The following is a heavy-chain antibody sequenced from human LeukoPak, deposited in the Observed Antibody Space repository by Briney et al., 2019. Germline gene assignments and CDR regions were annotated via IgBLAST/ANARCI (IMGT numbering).Heavy chain of an antibody. CDR1: GGSVSSSFYY. D-gene: IGHD6-19*01. CDR3: ASQYSSAWYYFDY. Sequence: SETLSLTCTVSGGSVSSSFYYWGWIRQPPGKGLGWIGYIYYNGNTNYNPSLKSRVTITVDTSKNHFSLRLSSVTAADTAVYYCASQYSSAWYYFDYWGQGALVTVSS. V-gene: IGHV4-61*03. J-gene: IGHJ4*02. CDR2: IYYNGNT.